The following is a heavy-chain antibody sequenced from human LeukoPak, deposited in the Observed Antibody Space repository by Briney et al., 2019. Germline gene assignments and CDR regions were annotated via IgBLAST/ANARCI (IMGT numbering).Heavy chain of an antibody. CDR3: ARDKDYYGSGSYFGY. Sequence: SETLSLTCAVYGGSFSGYYWSWIRQPPGKGLEWIGEINHSGSTNYNPSLKSRVTISVDTSKNQFSLKLSSVTAADTAVYYCARDKDYYGSGSYFGYWGQGTLVTVSS. J-gene: IGHJ4*02. CDR2: INHSGST. V-gene: IGHV4-34*01. CDR1: GGSFSGYY. D-gene: IGHD3-10*01.